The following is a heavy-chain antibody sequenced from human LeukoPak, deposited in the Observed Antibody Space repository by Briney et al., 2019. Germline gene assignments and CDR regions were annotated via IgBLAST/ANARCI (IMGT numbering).Heavy chain of an antibody. D-gene: IGHD3-10*01. CDR1: GYSISGGYY. J-gene: IGHJ5*02. CDR3: ASGGSGSFSFNWFDP. V-gene: IGHV4-38-2*02. Sequence: SETLSLTCTVSGYSISGGYYWGWIRQPPGKGLEWIGSIYHSGSTYYNPSLKSRVTISVDTSKNQFSLKLSSVTAADTAVYYCASGGSGSFSFNWFDPWGQGTLVTVSS. CDR2: IYHSGST.